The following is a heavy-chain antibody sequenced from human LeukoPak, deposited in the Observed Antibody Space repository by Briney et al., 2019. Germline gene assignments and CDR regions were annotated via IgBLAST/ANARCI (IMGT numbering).Heavy chain of an antibody. D-gene: IGHD6-6*01. CDR2: ISGSGTGT. Sequence: PGGSLRLSCAASRFTFKDYAMNWVRQPPGKGLEWVSTISGSGTGTYYADSVKGRFTISRDNSRNTLHLQMDSLRADDTAVYYCATSYSSSSGPFDSWGQGTLVTVSS. CDR1: RFTFKDYA. V-gene: IGHV3-23*01. CDR3: ATSYSSSSGPFDS. J-gene: IGHJ4*02.